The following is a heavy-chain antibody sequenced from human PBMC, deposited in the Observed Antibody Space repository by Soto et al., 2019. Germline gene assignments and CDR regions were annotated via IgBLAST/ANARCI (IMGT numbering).Heavy chain of an antibody. V-gene: IGHV3-9*01. CDR3: AKDRGILGVAIIPDFDY. CDR1: GFSFGDYA. CDR2: ISWNSGSI. Sequence: EVQLVESGGAFVQPGRSLRLSCAASGFSFGDYAMHWVRQAPGKGLEWASGISWNSGSIGYADSVKGRFTISRDNAKNSLYLQMNSLRAEDTALYYCAKDRGILGVAIIPDFDYWGQGTLVTVSS. J-gene: IGHJ4*02. D-gene: IGHD3-3*01.